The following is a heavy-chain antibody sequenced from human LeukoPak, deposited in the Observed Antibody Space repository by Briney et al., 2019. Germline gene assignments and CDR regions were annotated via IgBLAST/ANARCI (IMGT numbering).Heavy chain of an antibody. J-gene: IGHJ4*02. Sequence: SETLSLTCTVSGGSISSGGYYWSWIRQPPGKGLEWIGYIYHSGSTYYNPSLKSRVTISVDRSKNQFSLKLSSVTAADTAVYYCARELGELDYWGQGTLVTVSS. CDR1: GGSISSGGYY. CDR2: IYHSGST. CDR3: ARELGELDY. D-gene: IGHD1-26*01. V-gene: IGHV4-30-2*01.